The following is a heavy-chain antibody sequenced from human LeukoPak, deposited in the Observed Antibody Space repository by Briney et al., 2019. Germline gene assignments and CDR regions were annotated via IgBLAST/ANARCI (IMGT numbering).Heavy chain of an antibody. CDR1: GGSISSYY. V-gene: IGHV4-59*01. CDR3: ARVRGVVPAAIFWFDP. J-gene: IGHJ5*02. Sequence: SETLSLTCTVSGGSISSYYWSWIRQPPGKGLEWIGYIYYSGSTNYNPSLKSRVTISVDTSKNQFSLKLSSVTAADTAVYYCARVRGVVPAAIFWFDPWGRGTLVTVSS. CDR2: IYYSGST. D-gene: IGHD2-2*01.